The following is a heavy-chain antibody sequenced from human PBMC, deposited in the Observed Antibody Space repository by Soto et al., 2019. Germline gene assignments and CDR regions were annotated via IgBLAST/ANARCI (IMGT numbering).Heavy chain of an antibody. J-gene: IGHJ4*02. CDR3: ARHLDYYDSSSYFDY. CDR1: GGAIISSSYY. CDR2: IYYSGST. V-gene: IGHV4-39*01. Sequence: PAETLSLTCTVSGGAIISSSYYFVWIRQPPGKGLEWIATIYYSGSTYYNPSLKSRVTISVDTSTNQFSLWLNSVTAADTAVYFCARHLDYYDSSSYFDYWGQGTLVTVSS. D-gene: IGHD3-22*01.